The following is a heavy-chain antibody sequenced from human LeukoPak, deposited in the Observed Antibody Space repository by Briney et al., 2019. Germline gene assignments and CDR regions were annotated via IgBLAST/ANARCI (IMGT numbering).Heavy chain of an antibody. CDR2: INPNSGGT. D-gene: IGHD3-22*01. V-gene: IGHV1-2*02. Sequence: GASVKVSCKASGYTFTGYYTHWVRQAPGQGLEWMGWINPNSGGTNYAQKFQGRVTMTRDTSIGTAYMELSRLRSDDTAVYYCARLRGYDSSGFDPWGQGTLVTVSS. J-gene: IGHJ5*02. CDR1: GYTFTGYY. CDR3: ARLRGYDSSGFDP.